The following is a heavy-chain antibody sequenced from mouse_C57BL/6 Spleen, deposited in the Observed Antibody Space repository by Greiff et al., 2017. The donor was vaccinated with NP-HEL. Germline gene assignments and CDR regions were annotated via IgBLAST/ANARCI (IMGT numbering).Heavy chain of an antibody. CDR2: ISSGSSTI. CDR1: GFTFSDYG. D-gene: IGHD4-1*01. Sequence: EVQLQESGGGLVKPGGSLKLSCAASGFTFSDYGMHWVRQAPEKGLEWVAYISSGSSTIYYADTVKGRFTISRDNAKNTLFLQMTSLRSEDTAMYYCARQELGQDYWGQGTTLTVSS. J-gene: IGHJ2*01. CDR3: ARQELGQDY. V-gene: IGHV5-17*01.